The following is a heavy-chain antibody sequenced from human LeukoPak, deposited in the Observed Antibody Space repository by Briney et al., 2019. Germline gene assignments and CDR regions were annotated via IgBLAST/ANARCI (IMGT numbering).Heavy chain of an antibody. CDR1: GLTFSSYA. CDR3: ARQNTPHGNFDY. D-gene: IGHD5-24*01. J-gene: IGHJ4*02. V-gene: IGHV3-23*01. CDR2: ISGSGGST. Sequence: GGSLGLSCAASGLTFSSYAMSWVRQAPGKGLEWVSAISGSGGSTYYADSVKGRFTISRDNAKKSLFLQMNSLRAEDTAVYYCARQNTPHGNFDYWGQGTLVTVSS.